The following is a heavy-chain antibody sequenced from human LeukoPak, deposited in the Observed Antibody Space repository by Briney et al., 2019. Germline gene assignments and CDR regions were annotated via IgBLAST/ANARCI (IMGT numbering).Heavy chain of an antibody. J-gene: IGHJ4*02. Sequence: ASVKVSCKASCYTFTSLVDRWVRQAPGQGLEWIGWIISYNGNTNYAQNLQGTVTMTTDKFTSTAYMEMRSLRSDDTAVYYCARDLSVAEGYFEYWGQGTLVTVSS. D-gene: IGHD6-19*01. V-gene: IGHV1-18*01. CDR3: ARDLSVAEGYFEY. CDR2: IISYNGNT. CDR1: CYTFTSLV.